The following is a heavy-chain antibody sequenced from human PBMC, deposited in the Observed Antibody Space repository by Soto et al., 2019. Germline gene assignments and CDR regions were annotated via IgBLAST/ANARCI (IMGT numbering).Heavy chain of an antibody. J-gene: IGHJ4*02. D-gene: IGHD4-4*01. CDR2: ISGSGNYT. CDR3: AREGINNYNEYYFDS. Sequence: XVSLRLSCAASGFTFSTYSMNWVRQAPGKGLEWVSSISGSGNYTHYADFLRGRFTISRDNAKTSLYLQMNSLRAEDTAVYYCAREGINNYNEYYFDSWGQGTVVTVS. V-gene: IGHV3-21*01. CDR1: GFTFSTYS.